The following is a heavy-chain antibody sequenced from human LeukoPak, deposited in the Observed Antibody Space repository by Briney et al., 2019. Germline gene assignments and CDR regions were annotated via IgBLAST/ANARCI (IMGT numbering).Heavy chain of an antibody. J-gene: IGHJ4*02. CDR3: ARDGGRGATTIYYFDY. CDR1: GFTFSSYS. V-gene: IGHV3-21*01. CDR2: ISSSSSYI. D-gene: IGHD1-26*01. Sequence: GGSLRLSCAASGFTFSSYSMNWVRQAPGKGLEWVSSISSSSSYIYYADSVKGRFTISRDNAKNSLYLQMNSLRAEDTAVYYCARDGGRGATTIYYFDYWGRGTLVTVSS.